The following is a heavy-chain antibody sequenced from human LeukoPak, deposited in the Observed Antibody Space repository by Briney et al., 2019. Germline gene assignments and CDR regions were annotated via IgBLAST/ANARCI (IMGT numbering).Heavy chain of an antibody. Sequence: GGSLRLSCAASGFPISTNGMSWVRQAPGKGLEWVANIKKDGSEKYYVDSVKGRFTISRDSAKTSLYLQMISLRAEDTAVYYCARHLSGVTGYTYGRGIDYWGQGTLVTVSS. CDR3: ARHLSGVTGYTYGRGIDY. CDR2: IKKDGSEK. D-gene: IGHD5-18*01. J-gene: IGHJ4*02. V-gene: IGHV3-7*01. CDR1: GFPISTNG.